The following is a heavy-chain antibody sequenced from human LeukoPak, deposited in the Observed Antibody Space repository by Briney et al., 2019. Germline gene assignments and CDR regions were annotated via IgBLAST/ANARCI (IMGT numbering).Heavy chain of an antibody. CDR3: AKDSSYDFWSGYLDY. J-gene: IGHJ4*02. CDR2: ISLSGGST. D-gene: IGHD3-3*01. CDR1: GFTFSNFA. V-gene: IGHV3-23*01. Sequence: PGGSLRLSCKASGFTFSNFAMSWVRQVPGKGLEWVSVISLSGGSTYYADSVKGRFTISRDNSKNTLFLQMNNLRVEDTAVYYCAKDSSYDFWSGYLDYWGQGTLVTVSS.